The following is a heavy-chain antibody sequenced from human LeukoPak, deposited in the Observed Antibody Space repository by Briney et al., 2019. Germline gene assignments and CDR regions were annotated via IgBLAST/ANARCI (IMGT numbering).Heavy chain of an antibody. CDR1: GGSISTYY. D-gene: IGHD6-13*01. Sequence: PSETLSLTCTVSGGSISTYYWSWIRQPAGKGLEWIGRINRSGNTKYSPSLNSRVTTSVDTSRNQLSLNLNSVTAADTAIYYCVRGSSSWSWYFNLWGRGTLVTVSS. CDR3: VRGSSSWSWYFNL. J-gene: IGHJ2*01. CDR2: INRSGNT. V-gene: IGHV4-4*07.